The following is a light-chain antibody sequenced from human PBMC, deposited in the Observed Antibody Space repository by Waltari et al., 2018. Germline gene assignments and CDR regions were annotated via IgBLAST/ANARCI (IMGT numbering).Light chain of an antibody. J-gene: IGKJ4*02. CDR3: QHYDSYSAT. V-gene: IGKV1-5*03. CDR1: QSISSW. Sequence: DIQMTQSPSTLSASVGDRVTITCRASQSISSWLAWYQQKPGKAPKLLSYKASNLESGVPSRFSGGGSGTVFTLTINSLQPDDFATYYCQHYDSYSATFGRGTKVEIK. CDR2: KAS.